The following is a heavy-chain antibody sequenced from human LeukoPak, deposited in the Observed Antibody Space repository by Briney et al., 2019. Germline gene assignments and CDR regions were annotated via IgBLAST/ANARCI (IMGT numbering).Heavy chain of an antibody. Sequence: PGGSLRLSCAASGFTFTDHYMSWIRQAPGKGLEWLSYISNSGTTILYTDSVKGRFTISRDNAKNSLYLQMNRLRAEDTAVYYCARGAGPLFDPWGQGTLVTVSS. V-gene: IGHV3-11*01. CDR2: ISNSGTTI. CDR3: ARGAGPLFDP. J-gene: IGHJ5*02. CDR1: GFTFTDHY.